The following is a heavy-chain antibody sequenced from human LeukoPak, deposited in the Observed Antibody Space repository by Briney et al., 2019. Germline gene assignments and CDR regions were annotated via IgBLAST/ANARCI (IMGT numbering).Heavy chain of an antibody. CDR3: ARDPYDTDAFDI. V-gene: IGHV1-18*01. CDR2: ISAYNGNT. Sequence: AAVKVSCKASGYTFTSYGISWVRQAPGQGLEWMGWISAYNGNTNYAQKLQGRVTMTTDTSTSTAFMDLRSLRSDDTAVYYCARDPYDTDAFDIWGQGTMVTVSS. D-gene: IGHD3-22*01. J-gene: IGHJ3*02. CDR1: GYTFTSYG.